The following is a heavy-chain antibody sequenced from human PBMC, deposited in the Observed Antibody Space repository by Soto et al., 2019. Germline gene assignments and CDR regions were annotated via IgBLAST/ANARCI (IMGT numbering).Heavy chain of an antibody. Sequence: GASVKVSCKASGYTFTSYAMHWVRQAPGQRLEWMGWINARNGNTKYSQKFQGRVTITRDTSASTAYMELSSLRSEDPAVYYCATAPPYSSGWFRYGMDVWGQGTTVTVSS. D-gene: IGHD6-19*01. J-gene: IGHJ6*02. CDR1: GYTFTSYA. CDR2: INARNGNT. CDR3: ATAPPYSSGWFRYGMDV. V-gene: IGHV1-3*01.